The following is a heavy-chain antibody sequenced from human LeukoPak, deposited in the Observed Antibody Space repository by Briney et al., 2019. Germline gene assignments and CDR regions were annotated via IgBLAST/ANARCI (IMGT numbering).Heavy chain of an antibody. Sequence: GESLKISCKGSGYSFNNYWIAWVRQMPEKGLEWMGIIYPGDSDTKYSPSFQGQVTFSADKSISTAYLQWSSLKASDTAMYYCARRRDGYNIDYWGQGTLVTVSS. CDR1: GYSFNNYW. D-gene: IGHD5-24*01. CDR2: IYPGDSDT. J-gene: IGHJ4*02. CDR3: ARRRDGYNIDY. V-gene: IGHV5-51*01.